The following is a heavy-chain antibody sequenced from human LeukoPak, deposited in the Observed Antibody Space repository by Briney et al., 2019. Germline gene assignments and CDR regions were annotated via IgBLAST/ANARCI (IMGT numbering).Heavy chain of an antibody. J-gene: IGHJ4*02. CDR3: ARFNGDYVFDYFDY. V-gene: IGHV4-4*02. CDR1: GGSISSSNW. D-gene: IGHD4-17*01. CDR2: IYHSGST. Sequence: SGTLSLTCAVSGGSISSSNWWSWVRQPPGKGLEWIGEIYHSGSTNYNPSLKSRVTISVDKSKNQFSLKLSSVTAADTAVYYCARFNGDYVFDYFDYWGQGTLVTVSS.